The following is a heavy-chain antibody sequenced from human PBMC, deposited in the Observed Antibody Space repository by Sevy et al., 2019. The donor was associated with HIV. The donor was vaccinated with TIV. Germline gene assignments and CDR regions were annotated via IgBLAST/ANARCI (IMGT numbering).Heavy chain of an antibody. CDR2: FDPEDGET. CDR1: GYTLTQLS. D-gene: IGHD3-22*01. J-gene: IGHJ4*02. Sequence: ASVKVSCKVSGYTLTQLSMHWVRQAPGKGLEWMGSFDPEDGETLYAQNFQGRVTMTEDTSTDTAYMALSSLRSEDTAIYYCATTKDYYDSSGSPXXXWGQGTLVTVSS. CDR3: ATTKDYYDSSGSPXXX. V-gene: IGHV1-24*01.